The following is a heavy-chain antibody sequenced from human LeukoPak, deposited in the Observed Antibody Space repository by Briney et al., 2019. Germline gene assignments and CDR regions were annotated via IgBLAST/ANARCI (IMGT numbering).Heavy chain of an antibody. CDR2: INHSGST. V-gene: IGHV4-34*01. CDR3: ARGYFTDYDLWSGYFGTLNDY. CDR1: GGSFSGYY. D-gene: IGHD3-3*01. Sequence: PSETLSLTCAVYGGSFSGYYWSWIRQPPGKGLEWIGEINHSGSTNYNPSLKSRVTISVDTSKNQFSLKLSSVTAADTAVYYCARGYFTDYDLWSGYFGTLNDYWGQGTLVTVSS. J-gene: IGHJ4*02.